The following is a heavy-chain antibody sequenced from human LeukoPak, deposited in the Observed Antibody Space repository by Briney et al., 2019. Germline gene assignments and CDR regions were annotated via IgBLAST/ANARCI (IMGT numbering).Heavy chain of an antibody. CDR2: ISYDGTKK. V-gene: IGHV3-30*18. J-gene: IGHJ3*01. D-gene: IGHD4-11*01. CDR3: AKIRGGHYRIRCFAD. Sequence: MLWPRQAPGKGLEWVALISYDGTKKYYADSVKGRLTVSRDNSKNTLYLQLNSLRAEDTAADDCAKIRGGHYRIRCFADWGQGTMVTVSS.